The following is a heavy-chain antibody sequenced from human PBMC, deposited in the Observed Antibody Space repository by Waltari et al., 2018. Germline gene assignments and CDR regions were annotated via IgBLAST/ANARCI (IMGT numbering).Heavy chain of an antibody. CDR3: ARGGGGYDKYYFDL. CDR2: VYQSGST. Sequence: QVPLQESGPGPVKPSQTLTLTCNVSGGSISRPYYWSWIRQSPGKGLEWIGYVYQSGSTLYKPTLNNRVTMSVDRSKNQFSLRLTSLTAADTAVYFCARGGGGYDKYYFDLWGQGTLVTVSS. J-gene: IGHJ4*02. V-gene: IGHV4-30-4*01. D-gene: IGHD5-12*01. CDR1: GGSISRPYY.